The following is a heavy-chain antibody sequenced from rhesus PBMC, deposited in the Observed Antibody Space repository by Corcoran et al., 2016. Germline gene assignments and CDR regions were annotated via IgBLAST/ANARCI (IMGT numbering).Heavy chain of an antibody. CDR1: GGSIRDSYR. V-gene: IGHV4S10*01. D-gene: IGHD4-29*01. J-gene: IGHJ4*01. Sequence: QVQLQESGPGVVKPSETLSLTCAVSGGSIRDSYRWSWIRQPPGKGLEWIGYIYGSSTSTNYNPSLKSRVTISKDTSKNQFSLKLSSVTAADTAVYYCARVYGSSYLGSFDYWGQGVLVTVSS. CDR3: ARVYGSSYLGSFDY. CDR2: IYGSSTST.